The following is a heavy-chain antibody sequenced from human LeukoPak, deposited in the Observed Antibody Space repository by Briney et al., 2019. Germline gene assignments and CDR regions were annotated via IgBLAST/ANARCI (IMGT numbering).Heavy chain of an antibody. CDR3: ARGGQGYDLNWFDP. D-gene: IGHD3-3*01. V-gene: IGHV3-30-3*01. CDR1: GFTFSSYA. J-gene: IGHJ5*02. CDR2: ISYDGSNK. Sequence: GGSLRLSCAASGFTFSSYAMHWVRQAPGKGLEWVAVISYDGSNKYYADSVKGRFTISRDNSKNTLYLQMNSLRAEDTAFYYCARGGQGYDLNWFDPWGQGTLVTVSS.